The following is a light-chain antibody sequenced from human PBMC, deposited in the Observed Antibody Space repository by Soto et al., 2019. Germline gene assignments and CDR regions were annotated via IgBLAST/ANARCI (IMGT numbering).Light chain of an antibody. CDR2: EGS. CDR3: CSYAGGSPPYV. Sequence: QSALTQPASVSGSPGQSITISCTGTSSDVGSYNLVSWYQQHPGKAPKLMIYEGSQRPSGVSNRFSGSKSGNTASLTISGLQPEDEADYYCCSYAGGSPPYVFGSATKLTVL. V-gene: IGLV2-23*01. J-gene: IGLJ1*01. CDR1: SSDVGSYNL.